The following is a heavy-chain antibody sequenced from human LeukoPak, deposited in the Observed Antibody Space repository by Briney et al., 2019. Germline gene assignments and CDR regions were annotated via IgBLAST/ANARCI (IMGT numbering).Heavy chain of an antibody. V-gene: IGHV3-21*01. CDR1: GFTFSSYS. D-gene: IGHD3-22*01. Sequence: PGGSLRLSCAASGFTFSSYSMNWVRQAPGKGLEWVSSISSSSSYIYYADSVKGRFTISRDNAKNSLYLQMNSLRAEDTAVYYCARGSNYYDLLYYYYYYMDVWGKGTTVTVSS. CDR3: ARGSNYYDLLYYYYYYMDV. J-gene: IGHJ6*03. CDR2: ISSSSSYI.